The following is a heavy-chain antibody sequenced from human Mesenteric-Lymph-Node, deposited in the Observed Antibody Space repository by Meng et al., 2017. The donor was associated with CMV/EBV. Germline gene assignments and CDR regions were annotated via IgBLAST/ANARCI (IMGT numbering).Heavy chain of an antibody. CDR3: ARASMIAAAGSFDY. CDR1: GYTFTSYD. J-gene: IGHJ4*02. CDR2: MNPNSGNT. D-gene: IGHD6-13*01. V-gene: IGHV1-8*03. Sequence: KASGYTFTSYDINWVRQATGQGLEWMGWMNPNSGNTGYAQKFQGRVTITRNTSISTAYMELSSLRSEDTAVYYCARASMIAAAGSFDYWGQGTLVTVSS.